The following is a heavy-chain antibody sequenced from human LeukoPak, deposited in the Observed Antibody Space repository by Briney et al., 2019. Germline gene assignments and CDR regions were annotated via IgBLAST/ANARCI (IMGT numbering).Heavy chain of an antibody. CDR2: IYHSGST. CDR1: GGSISSGGYT. D-gene: IGHD6-13*01. J-gene: IGHJ4*02. CDR3: ARGSSSWSLYLDY. V-gene: IGHV4-30-2*01. Sequence: SQTLSLTCAVSGGSISSGGYTWSWIRQPPGKGLEWIGYIYHSGSTYYNPSLKSRVTISVDRSKNQFSLKLSSVTAADTAVYYCARGSSSWSLYLDYWGQGTLVTVSS.